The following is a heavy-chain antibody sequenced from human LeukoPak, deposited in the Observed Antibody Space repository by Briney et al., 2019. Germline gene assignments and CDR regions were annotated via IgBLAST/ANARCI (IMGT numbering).Heavy chain of an antibody. J-gene: IGHJ4*02. D-gene: IGHD3-10*01. V-gene: IGHV1-2*02. CDR1: GYSFTAFY. Sequence: ASVKVSCKTSGYSFTAFYIHWLRQAPGQGLEWMGWIHPRRGDTNYAQKVQGRVTMTRDTSISTAYLDLSRLRSDDTAVYYCARDGDYGTGSYYRGCIDSWGQGTPVTVSP. CDR3: ARDGDYGTGSYYRGCIDS. CDR2: IHPRRGDT.